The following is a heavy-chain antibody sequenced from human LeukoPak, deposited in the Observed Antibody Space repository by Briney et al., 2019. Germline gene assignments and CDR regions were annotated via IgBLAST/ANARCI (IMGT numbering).Heavy chain of an antibody. CDR1: GFTFSDNY. Sequence: PGGSLRLSCAASGFTFSDNYMSWVRQAPGKGLEWVSAISGSGGSTYYADSVKGRFTISRDNSKDTLSLQMNSLRAEDTAVYYCAKTYDFWSGHFDYWGQGTLVTVSS. J-gene: IGHJ4*02. D-gene: IGHD3-3*01. CDR3: AKTYDFWSGHFDY. V-gene: IGHV3-23*01. CDR2: ISGSGGST.